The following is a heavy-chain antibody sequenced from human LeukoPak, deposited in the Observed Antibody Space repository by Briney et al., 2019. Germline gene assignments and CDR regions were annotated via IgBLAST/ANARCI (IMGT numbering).Heavy chain of an antibody. CDR2: IYNNENT. V-gene: IGHV4-4*07. J-gene: IGHJ3*02. CDR1: GDSISGCY. Sequence: SETLSLTCTVSGDSISGCYWSWIRQPAGKGLEWIGRIYNNENTNYNPSLKSRVTMSVDTSKDQFSLKLSSVTAADTAVYFCARGSGLTAFDIWGQGTVVTVSS. CDR3: ARGSGLTAFDI. D-gene: IGHD3-3*01.